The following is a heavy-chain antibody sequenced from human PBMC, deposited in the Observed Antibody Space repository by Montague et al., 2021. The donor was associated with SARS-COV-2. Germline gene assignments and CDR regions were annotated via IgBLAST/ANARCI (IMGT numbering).Heavy chain of an antibody. CDR1: GGSMSGYN. CDR3: ARGINSEGSYYYHLDV. Sequence: SETLSLTCNVAGGSMSGYNWSWIRQPPGQGLQRIGSMYNSENTSYNPSLTSRVTISVDTSKKQFSLRLSSVTAADTAVYFCARGINSEGSYYYHLDVWGQGTTVTVSS. CDR2: MYNSENT. J-gene: IGHJ6*02. V-gene: IGHV4-59*01. D-gene: IGHD2-21*01.